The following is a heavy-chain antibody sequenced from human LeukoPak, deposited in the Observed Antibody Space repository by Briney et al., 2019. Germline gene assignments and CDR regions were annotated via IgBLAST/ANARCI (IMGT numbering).Heavy chain of an antibody. V-gene: IGHV4-59*08. CDR3: ARMGSGWYYFDY. D-gene: IGHD6-19*01. Sequence: SGTLSLTCTVSGGSISSYYWSWIRQPPGKGLEWIGYIYYSGSTNYNPSLKSRVTISVDTSKNQFSLKLSSVTAADTAVYYCARMGSGWYYFDYWGQGTLVTVSS. J-gene: IGHJ4*02. CDR2: IYYSGST. CDR1: GGSISSYY.